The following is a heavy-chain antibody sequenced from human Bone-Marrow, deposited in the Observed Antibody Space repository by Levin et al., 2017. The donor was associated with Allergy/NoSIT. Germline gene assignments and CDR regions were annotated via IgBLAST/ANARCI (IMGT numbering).Heavy chain of an antibody. Sequence: PGGSLRLSCAASGFTFNDYYMNWVRQAPGKGLECVSSISDNSNYVYYADSVKGRFTISRDNAKSSVYLQMNSLRAEDIGIYYCARDRWGGAASTGFDPWGQGTLVTVSS. CDR3: ARDRWGGAASTGFDP. D-gene: IGHD6-13*01. J-gene: IGHJ5*02. CDR2: ISDNSNYV. CDR1: GFTFNDYY. V-gene: IGHV3-21*03.